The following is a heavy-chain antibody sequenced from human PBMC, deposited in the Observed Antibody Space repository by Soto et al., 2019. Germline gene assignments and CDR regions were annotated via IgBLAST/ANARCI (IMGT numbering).Heavy chain of an antibody. D-gene: IGHD1-1*01. J-gene: IGHJ6*03. V-gene: IGHV3-21*01. CDR1: GFTFSSYS. CDR3: ARALERYYYYMDV. Sequence: EVQLVESGGGLVKPGGSLRLSCAASGFTFSSYSMNWVRQAPGKGLEWVSSISSSSSYIYYADSVKGRFTISRDNAKNSLYLQMNSLRAEDTAVYYCARALERYYYYMDVWGKGHTVTVSS. CDR2: ISSSSSYI.